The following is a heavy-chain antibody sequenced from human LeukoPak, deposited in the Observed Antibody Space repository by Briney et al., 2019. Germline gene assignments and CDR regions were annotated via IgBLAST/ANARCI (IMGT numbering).Heavy chain of an antibody. CDR1: GGSISSYY. D-gene: IGHD5-18*01. J-gene: IGHJ4*02. V-gene: IGHV4-59*01. Sequence: PSETLSLTCTVSGGSISSYYWSWIRQPPGKGLEWIGYIYYSGSTNYNPSLKSRVTISVDTSKNQFSLKLSSVTAADTAVYYCARDSYGYGFDYWGRGTLVTVSS. CDR2: IYYSGST. CDR3: ARDSYGYGFDY.